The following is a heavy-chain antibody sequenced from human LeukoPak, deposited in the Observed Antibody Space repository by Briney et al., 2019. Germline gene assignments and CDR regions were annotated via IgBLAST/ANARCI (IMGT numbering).Heavy chain of an antibody. CDR3: AKDRWRDGSSSFDN. CDR1: GYTFTSYS. V-gene: IGHV1-18*01. CDR2: ISTYNGNT. J-gene: IGHJ4*02. Sequence: ASVKVSCKASGYTFTSYSINWVRQAPGQGLEWMGWISTYNGNTNYAQKLQGRVTMTTDTSTSTAYMELRSLRSDDAAVYYCAKDRWRDGSSSFDNWGQGTLVTVSS. D-gene: IGHD6-6*01.